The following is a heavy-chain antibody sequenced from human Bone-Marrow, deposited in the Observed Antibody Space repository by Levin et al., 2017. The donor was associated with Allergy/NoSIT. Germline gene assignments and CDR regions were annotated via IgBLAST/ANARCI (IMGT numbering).Heavy chain of an antibody. CDR1: GGSISSSTW. Sequence: SETLSLTCTASGGSISSSTWWSWVRQSPGKGLEWIGEIYHGGRTNYNPSLKSRVSMSVDKSKSQFSLKLSSVTAADTAVYYCARDPLDYGTNSGNYWGQGTLVTVSS. V-gene: IGHV4-4*02. CDR2: IYHGGRT. CDR3: ARDPLDYGTNSGNY. D-gene: IGHD4-17*01. J-gene: IGHJ4*02.